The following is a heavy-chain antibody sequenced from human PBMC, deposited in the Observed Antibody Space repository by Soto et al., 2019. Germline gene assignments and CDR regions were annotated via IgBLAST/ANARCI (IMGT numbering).Heavy chain of an antibody. V-gene: IGHV5-10-1*01. Sequence: GEALKISCKGSGYSFAGYWITWVRQKPGKGLEWMGRIDPSDSQTYYSPSFRGHVTISATKSITTVFLQWSSLRASDTAMYYCARQIYDSDTGPNFQYYFDSWGQGTPVTVSS. CDR3: ARQIYDSDTGPNFQYYFDS. D-gene: IGHD3-22*01. CDR1: GYSFAGYW. CDR2: IDPSDSQT. J-gene: IGHJ4*02.